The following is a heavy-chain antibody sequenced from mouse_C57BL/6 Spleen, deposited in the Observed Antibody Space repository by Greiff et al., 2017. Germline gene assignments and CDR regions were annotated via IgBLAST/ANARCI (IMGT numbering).Heavy chain of an antibody. V-gene: IGHV1-72*01. D-gene: IGHD2-4*01. Sequence: QVQLQQPGAELVKPGASVKLSCKASGYTFTSYWMHWVKQRPGRGLEWIGRIDPNSGGTKYNEKFKSKATLTIYKSSSPAYMQLSSLTSEDSAVYYCSSVNYYDYAHPFADWGQGTLVTVSA. J-gene: IGHJ3*01. CDR2: IDPNSGGT. CDR3: SSVNYYDYAHPFAD. CDR1: GYTFTSYW.